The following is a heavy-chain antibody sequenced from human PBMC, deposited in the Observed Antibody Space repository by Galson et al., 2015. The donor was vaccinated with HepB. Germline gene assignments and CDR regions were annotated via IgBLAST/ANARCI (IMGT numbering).Heavy chain of an antibody. Sequence: SLRLSCAASGFTFNTYAFHWVRQAPGKGLEWVAVISFDGSTQYYADSVKGRFTISRDTSKNTLYLQMNSLRVEGTAVYYCARDASYYYGSGSDAFDLWGQGTMVIVSS. CDR3: ARDASYYYGSGSDAFDL. V-gene: IGHV3-30-3*01. CDR1: GFTFNTYA. D-gene: IGHD3-10*01. CDR2: ISFDGSTQ. J-gene: IGHJ3*01.